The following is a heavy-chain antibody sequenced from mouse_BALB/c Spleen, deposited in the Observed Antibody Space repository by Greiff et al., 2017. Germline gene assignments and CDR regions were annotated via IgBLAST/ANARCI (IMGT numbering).Heavy chain of an antibody. CDR3: ARSSTGTRVRRYFDY. Sequence: EVKLMESGPELVKPGASVKMSCKASGYTFTSYVMHWVKQKPGQGLEWIGYINPYNDGTKYNEKFKGKATLTSDKSSSTAYMELSSLTSEDSAVYYCARSSTGTRVRRYFDYWGQGTTLTVSS. D-gene: IGHD4-1*02. CDR2: INPYNDGT. V-gene: IGHV1-14*01. J-gene: IGHJ2*01. CDR1: GYTFTSYV.